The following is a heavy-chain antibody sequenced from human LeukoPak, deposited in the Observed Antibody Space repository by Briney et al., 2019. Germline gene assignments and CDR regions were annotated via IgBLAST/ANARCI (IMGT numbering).Heavy chain of an antibody. CDR1: GGSISSYY. V-gene: IGHV4-59*08. CDR2: IHYSGRT. Sequence: SVTLSLTCTVSGGSISSYYWIWIRQPPGKGLGWIGHIHYSGRTNTNPSRKSRVTISEDTSNSQFSLKLSSVTAADTAVYYCARQSNGVVDYWGQGTLVTVSS. CDR3: ARQSNGVVDY. D-gene: IGHD4-17*01. J-gene: IGHJ4*02.